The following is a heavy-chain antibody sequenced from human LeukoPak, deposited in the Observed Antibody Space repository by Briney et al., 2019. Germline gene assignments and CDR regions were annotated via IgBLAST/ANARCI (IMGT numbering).Heavy chain of an antibody. CDR2: IIPIFGTA. CDR3: ARNRATIRAAGELYY. CDR1: GGTFSSYA. V-gene: IGHV1-69*05. Sequence: SVKVSCKASGGTFSSYAISWVRQAPGQWLEWMGGIIPIFGTANYAQKFQGRVTITTDESTSTAYMELSSPRSEDTAVYYCARNRATIRAAGELYYWGQGTLVTVSS. J-gene: IGHJ4*02. D-gene: IGHD3-10*01.